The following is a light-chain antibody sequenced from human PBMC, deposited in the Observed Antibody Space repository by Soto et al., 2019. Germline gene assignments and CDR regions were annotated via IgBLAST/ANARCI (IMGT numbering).Light chain of an antibody. Sequence: ESVMSQSPLSLSVTPGEPASFSCRSSHSLLYSNAYNYLDWYLQKPGQSPPPLIYLGSHRDSGVPDRFSGSGSGTNFTLKISRVEAEDVGVYYCMQGLENLTFGQGTRLEIK. CDR1: HSLLYSNAYNY. CDR3: MQGLENLT. J-gene: IGKJ5*01. CDR2: LGS. V-gene: IGKV2-28*01.